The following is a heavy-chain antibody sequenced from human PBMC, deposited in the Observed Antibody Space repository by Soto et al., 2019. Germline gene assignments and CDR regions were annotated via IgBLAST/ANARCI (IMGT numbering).Heavy chain of an antibody. CDR3: IWQQDFYYGRAV. Sequence: EVPLVESGGGLVTSGGSLTLSCAASGFSFSPAWMNWVRQAPGKGLEWVGLIKSKGGGGTADYAAPVKGRFIISRDDSKNTIYLQMNSLKPEDTALYYCIWQQDFYYGRAVWGQGTTVTVSS. J-gene: IGHJ6*02. V-gene: IGHV3-15*07. D-gene: IGHD6-13*01. CDR1: GFSFSPAW. CDR2: IKSKGGGGTA.